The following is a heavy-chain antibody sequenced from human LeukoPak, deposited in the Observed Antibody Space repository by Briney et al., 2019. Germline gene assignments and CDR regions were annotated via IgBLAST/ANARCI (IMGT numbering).Heavy chain of an antibody. D-gene: IGHD3-10*01. J-gene: IGHJ4*02. CDR1: GGSFSGFY. CDR2: INHRGST. CDR3: ARQIPNTMVRGVIFRPYFDY. Sequence: SETLSLTCAVYGGSFSGFYWSWIRQPPGKGLEWIGEINHRGSTNYNPSLKSRVTISVDTSRNQFSLKLSSVTAADTAVYYCARQIPNTMVRGVIFRPYFDYWGQGTLVTVSS. V-gene: IGHV4-34*01.